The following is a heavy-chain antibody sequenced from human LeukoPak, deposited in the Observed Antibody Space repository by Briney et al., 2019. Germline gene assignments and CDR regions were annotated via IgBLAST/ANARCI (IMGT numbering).Heavy chain of an antibody. CDR3: AKGGTYYDILTGYYNVGYFDY. V-gene: IGHV3-9*03. CDR2: ISWNSGSI. D-gene: IGHD3-9*01. CDR1: GFTFDDYA. Sequence: PGGSLRLSCAASGFTFDDYAMHWVRQAPGKGLEWVSGISWNSGSIGYADSVKGRFTISRDNAKNSLYLQMNSLRAEDMALYYCAKGGTYYDILTGYYNVGYFDYWGQGTLVTVSS. J-gene: IGHJ4*02.